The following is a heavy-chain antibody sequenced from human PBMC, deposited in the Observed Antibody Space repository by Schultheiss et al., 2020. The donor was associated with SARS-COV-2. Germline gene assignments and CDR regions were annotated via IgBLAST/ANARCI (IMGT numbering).Heavy chain of an antibody. Sequence: SQTLSLTCAVYGGSFSGYYWSWIRQPPGNGLEWIGSIYYSGSTYYNPSLKSRVTISVDTSSYHFSLKLSSVTAADTAVYYCARGRAYDSSGTYYYYGMDVWGQGTTVTVSS. D-gene: IGHD3-22*01. CDR3: ARGRAYDSSGTYYYYGMDV. V-gene: IGHV4-34*01. CDR1: GGSFSGYY. J-gene: IGHJ6*02. CDR2: IYYSGST.